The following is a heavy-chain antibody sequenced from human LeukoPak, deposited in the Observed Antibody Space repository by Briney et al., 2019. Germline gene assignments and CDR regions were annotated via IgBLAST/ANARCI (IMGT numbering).Heavy chain of an antibody. D-gene: IGHD2-15*01. CDR1: GFTFSSYS. CDR2: ISSSSSTI. V-gene: IGHV3-48*01. CDR3: ARSKDQDIVVVVAASESAFDI. Sequence: GGSLRLSCAASGFTFSSYSMSWVRQAPGKGLEWVSYISSSSSTIYYADSVKGRFTISRDNAKNSLYLQMNSLRAEDTAVYYCARSKDQDIVVVVAASESAFDIWGQGTMVTVSS. J-gene: IGHJ3*02.